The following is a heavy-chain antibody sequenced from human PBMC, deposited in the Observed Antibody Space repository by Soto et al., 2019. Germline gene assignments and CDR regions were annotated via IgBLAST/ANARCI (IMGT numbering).Heavy chain of an antibody. Sequence: DVQLVESGGGLIQPGESLRLSCAAFGLTISGKKYVAWVRQAPXKGLEWVSALYDVDGSFYADSVKGRFTTSSDSSKTTVYLQMNDLRPDDTAVXYCATXHEREHAYDVWGQGTTVTVSS. D-gene: IGHD1-1*01. CDR3: ATXHEREHAYDV. CDR2: LYDVDGS. V-gene: IGHV3-53*01. J-gene: IGHJ3*01. CDR1: GLTISGKKY.